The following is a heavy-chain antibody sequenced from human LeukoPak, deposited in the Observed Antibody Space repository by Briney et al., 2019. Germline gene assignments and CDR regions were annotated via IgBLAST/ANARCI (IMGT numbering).Heavy chain of an antibody. V-gene: IGHV3-23*01. D-gene: IGHD1-14*01. CDR2: ITGSGGST. J-gene: IGHJ4*02. CDR3: AKTATFIGTFDY. Sequence: GGSLRLSCAAFGFTFSSYAMSWVRQAPGKGLEWVSTITGSGGSTYSDSAKGRFTISRDNSKNTLYLQMNSLRAEDTAIYYCAKTATFIGTFDYWGQGTLVTVSS. CDR1: GFTFSSYA.